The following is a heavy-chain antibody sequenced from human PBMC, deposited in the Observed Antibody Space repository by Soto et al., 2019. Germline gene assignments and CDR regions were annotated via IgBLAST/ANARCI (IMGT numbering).Heavy chain of an antibody. D-gene: IGHD5-18*01. CDR3: ARRTGYSYGYVDY. Sequence: SETLSLTSTVSGSSISSSSYYWSWIRQPPGKGLEWIGSIYYSGSTYYNPSLKSRVTISVDTSKNQFSLKLSSVTAADTAVYYCARRTGYSYGYVDYWGQGTLVTVSS. CDR2: IYYSGST. J-gene: IGHJ4*02. CDR1: GSSISSSSYY. V-gene: IGHV4-39*01.